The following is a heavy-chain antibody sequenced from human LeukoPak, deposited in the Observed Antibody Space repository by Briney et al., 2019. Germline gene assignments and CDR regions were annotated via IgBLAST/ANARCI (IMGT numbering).Heavy chain of an antibody. D-gene: IGHD3-16*01. CDR3: ARGGGLDV. Sequence: GGSLRLSCAASGFTFSNYAMSWARQAPGKGLEWVASINHNGNVNYYVDSVKGRFTISRDNAKNSLYLQVSNLRAEDTAVYFCARGGGLDVWGQGATVTVSS. CDR2: INHNGNVN. V-gene: IGHV3-7*03. J-gene: IGHJ6*02. CDR1: GFTFSNYA.